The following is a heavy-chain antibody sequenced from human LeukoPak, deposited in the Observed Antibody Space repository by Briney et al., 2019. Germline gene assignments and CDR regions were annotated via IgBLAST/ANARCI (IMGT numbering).Heavy chain of an antibody. CDR1: GGSISSGSYY. D-gene: IGHD3-3*01. Sequence: EPSETLSLTCTVSGGSISSGSYYWSWIRQPAGKGLEWIGRIYTSGSTNYNPSLKSRVTISVDTSKNQFSLKLSSVTAADTAVYYCADYDFWSGFYYMDVWGKGTTVTVSS. J-gene: IGHJ6*03. CDR3: ADYDFWSGFYYMDV. CDR2: IYTSGST. V-gene: IGHV4-61*02.